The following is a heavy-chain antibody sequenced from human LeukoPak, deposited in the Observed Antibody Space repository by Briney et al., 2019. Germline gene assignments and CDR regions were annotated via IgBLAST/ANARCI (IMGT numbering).Heavy chain of an antibody. Sequence: SETLSLTCTVSGGSISSYYWSWIRQPPGKGLVWIGYIYYSGSTNYDPSLKSRVTISADTSKNQFSLKLSSVTAADTAVYYCARDKAPAADSSGPYGWFDPWGQGTLVTVSS. CDR3: ARDKAPAADSSGPYGWFDP. CDR1: GGSISSYY. CDR2: IYYSGST. D-gene: IGHD3-22*01. V-gene: IGHV4-59*01. J-gene: IGHJ5*02.